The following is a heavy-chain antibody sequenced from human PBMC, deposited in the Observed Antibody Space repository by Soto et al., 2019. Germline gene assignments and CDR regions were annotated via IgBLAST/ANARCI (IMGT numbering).Heavy chain of an antibody. J-gene: IGHJ6*02. CDR2: IYYSGST. D-gene: IGHD6-13*01. V-gene: IGHV4-39*01. CDR3: ARLFQVYSSSWYDYYGMDV. CDR1: GGSISSSSYY. Sequence: SETLSLTCTVSGGSISSSSYYWGWIRQPPGKGLEWIGSIYYSGSTYYNPSLKSRVTISVDTSKNQFSLKLSSVTAADTAVYYCARLFQVYSSSWYDYYGMDVWGQGTTVTVSS.